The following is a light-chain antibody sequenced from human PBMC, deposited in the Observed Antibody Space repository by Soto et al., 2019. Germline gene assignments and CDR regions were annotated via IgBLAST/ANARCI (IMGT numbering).Light chain of an antibody. J-gene: IGLJ3*02. Sequence: QSVLTQPPSVSAAPGQKVTISCSGSSSNIGNNYVSWYQQLPGTAPKLLIYENNKRPSGIPDRFSGSKSGTSATLCITGLQTGDEADYYCGTWDSSLSAVFGGGTKVTVL. CDR2: ENN. CDR1: SSNIGNNY. CDR3: GTWDSSLSAV. V-gene: IGLV1-51*02.